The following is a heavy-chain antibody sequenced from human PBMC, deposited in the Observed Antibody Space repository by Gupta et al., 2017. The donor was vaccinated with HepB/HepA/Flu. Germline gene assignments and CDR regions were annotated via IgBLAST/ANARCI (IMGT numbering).Heavy chain of an antibody. Sequence: QVQLVESGGGVVQPGRSLRLSCAVSGFTFRSYALHWVRQAPGKGLEWVAVILYDGSNELYADSVKGRFTISRDNSKNTLYLQMNSLRPEDTAVYYCARDKVNQAAAGYFDYWGQRTLVTVSS. CDR2: ILYDGSNE. V-gene: IGHV3-30-3*01. D-gene: IGHD6-13*01. J-gene: IGHJ4*02. CDR1: GFTFRSYA. CDR3: ARDKVNQAAAGYFDY.